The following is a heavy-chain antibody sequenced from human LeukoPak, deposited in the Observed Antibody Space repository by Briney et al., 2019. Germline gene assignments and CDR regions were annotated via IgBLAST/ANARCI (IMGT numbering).Heavy chain of an antibody. V-gene: IGHV3-23*01. CDR1: GFTFSSFG. J-gene: IGHJ4*02. Sequence: GGSLRLSCAASGFTFSSFGMNWVRQGPGKGLEWVSSITGSGGDTHYADSVRGRFTISRDNSKNTLYLQMNSLSAEDTAVYYCARGHDSRGSLPYYFDYWGQGTLVTVSS. CDR3: ARGHDSRGSLPYYFDY. D-gene: IGHD3-22*01. CDR2: ITGSGGDT.